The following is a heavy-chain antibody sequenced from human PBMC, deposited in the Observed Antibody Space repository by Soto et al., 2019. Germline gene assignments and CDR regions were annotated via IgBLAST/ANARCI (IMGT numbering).Heavy chain of an antibody. J-gene: IGHJ3*02. CDR1: GFTFSSYS. CDR2: ISSSSSYI. V-gene: IGHV3-21*01. Sequence: PGGSLRLSCAASGFTFSSYSMNWVRQAPGKGLEWVSSISSSSSYIYYADSVKGRFTISRDNAKNSLYLQMNSLRAEDTAVYYCARDLGRISTWELRIWGQGTMVTVSS. D-gene: IGHD1-26*01. CDR3: ARDLGRISTWELRI.